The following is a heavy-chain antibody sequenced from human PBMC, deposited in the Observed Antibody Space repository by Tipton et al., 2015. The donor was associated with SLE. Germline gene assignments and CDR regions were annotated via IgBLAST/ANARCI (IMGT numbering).Heavy chain of an antibody. J-gene: IGHJ6*02. CDR3: ARSRGGPIVEMGMDA. CDR2: INHSGST. V-gene: IGHV4-34*01. Sequence: LRLSCAVYGGSFSGYYWSWIRQPPGKGLEWIGEINHSGSTNYNPSLKSRVTISVDTSKNQFSLKLSSVTAADTAVYYCARSRGGPIVEMGMDAWGQGTTVTVSS. CDR1: GGSFSGYY. D-gene: IGHD2-21*01.